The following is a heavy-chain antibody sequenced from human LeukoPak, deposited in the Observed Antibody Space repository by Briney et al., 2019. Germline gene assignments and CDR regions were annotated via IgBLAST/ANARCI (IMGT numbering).Heavy chain of an antibody. CDR1: GYTFTGYY. V-gene: IGHV1-2*04. Sequence: GASVKVSCKASGYTFTGYYMHWVRQAPGQGLEWMGWINPNSGGTNYAQKFQGWVTMTRDTSISTAYMELSRLRSDDTAMYYCARKRDYYHGPAPFDPWGQGTLVTVSS. D-gene: IGHD3-10*01. CDR3: ARKRDYYHGPAPFDP. CDR2: INPNSGGT. J-gene: IGHJ5*02.